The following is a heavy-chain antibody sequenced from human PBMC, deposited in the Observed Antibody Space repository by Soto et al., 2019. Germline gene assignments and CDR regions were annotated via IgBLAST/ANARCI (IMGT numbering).Heavy chain of an antibody. V-gene: IGHV4-34*01. CDR2: INHSGST. CDR1: GGSFSGYY. CDR3: ARAGAATLSDF. J-gene: IGHJ4*02. Sequence: SETLSLTCAVYGGSFSGYYWTWIRQLPWTGLEWIGEINHSGSTNYNPSLKSRVTISVDTSKNQFSLKLSSVTAADTVVYYCARAGAATLSDFWGQGTLVTVXS. D-gene: IGHD2-15*01.